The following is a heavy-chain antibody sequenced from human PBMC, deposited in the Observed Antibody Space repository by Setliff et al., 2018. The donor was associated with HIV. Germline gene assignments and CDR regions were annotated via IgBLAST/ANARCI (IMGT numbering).Heavy chain of an antibody. V-gene: IGHV4-34*01. D-gene: IGHD3-9*01. CDR1: GGSFSSYY. J-gene: IGHJ6*03. CDR2: INHSGST. CDR3: ARVRTGSYFQRLDYYYMDV. Sequence: PSETLSLTCGVYGGSFSSYYWSWIRQSPGKGLEWIGEINHSGSTNYNPSLKSRVTISVDTSKNQFSLKLSSVTAADTAVYFCARVRTGSYFQRLDYYYMDVWGKGTTVTSP.